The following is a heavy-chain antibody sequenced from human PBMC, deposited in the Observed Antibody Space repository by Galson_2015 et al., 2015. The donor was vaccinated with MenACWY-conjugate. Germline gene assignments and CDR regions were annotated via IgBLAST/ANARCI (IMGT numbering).Heavy chain of an antibody. J-gene: IGHJ4*02. V-gene: IGHV3-73*01. Sequence: SLRLSCAASGFTFSGSAMHWVRQASGKGLEWVGRIRSKANSYATAYAASVKGKFTISRDDSKNTAYLQMNSLKTEDTAVYYCTRLAAGDLLWGQGTLVTVSS. CDR3: TRLAAGDLL. CDR1: GFTFSGSA. CDR2: IRSKANSYAT. D-gene: IGHD1-26*01.